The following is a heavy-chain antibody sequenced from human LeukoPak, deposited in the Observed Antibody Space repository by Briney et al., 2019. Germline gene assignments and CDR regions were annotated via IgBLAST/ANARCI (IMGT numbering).Heavy chain of an antibody. CDR1: GYTFTSYG. CDR3: ATAPQGIVGATTHYFDY. Sequence: ASVKVSCKASGYTFTSYGISWVRQAPGQGLEWMGWISAYNGNTNYAQKLQGRVTMTEDTSTDTAYMELSSLRSEDTAVYYCATAPQGIVGATTHYFDYWGQGTLVTVSS. V-gene: IGHV1-18*01. J-gene: IGHJ4*02. CDR2: ISAYNGNT. D-gene: IGHD1-26*01.